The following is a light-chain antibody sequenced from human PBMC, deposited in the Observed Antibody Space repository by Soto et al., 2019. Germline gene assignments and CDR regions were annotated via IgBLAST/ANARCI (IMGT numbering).Light chain of an antibody. Sequence: DIQMTQSPSTLYASLGDRVTITCRASQSITKWLAWYQQKPGKAPKLLINKASSLQSGVPSRFSGSRSGTEFTLTISGLQPDDFATYYCQQYNTYRTFGQGTKVESK. CDR2: KAS. CDR3: QQYNTYRT. J-gene: IGKJ1*01. V-gene: IGKV1-5*03. CDR1: QSITKW.